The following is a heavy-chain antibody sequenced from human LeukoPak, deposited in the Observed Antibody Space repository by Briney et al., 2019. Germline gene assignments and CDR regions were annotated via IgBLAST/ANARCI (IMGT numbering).Heavy chain of an antibody. J-gene: IGHJ4*02. V-gene: IGHV3-11*06. D-gene: IGHD6-13*01. CDR1: GFTFSDYY. CDR2: ISSISSYK. Sequence: GGSLRLSCAASGFTFSDYYMSWIRQAPGKGLEWVSYISSISSYKNYADSVKGRFTISRDNAKNSLYLQMNSLRAEDTAVYYCARVIAAAGVIYYFDYWGQGTLVTVSS. CDR3: ARVIAAAGVIYYFDY.